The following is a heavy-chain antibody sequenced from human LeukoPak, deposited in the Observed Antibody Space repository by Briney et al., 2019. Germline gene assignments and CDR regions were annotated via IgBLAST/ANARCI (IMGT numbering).Heavy chain of an antibody. J-gene: IGHJ4*02. Sequence: SGGSLRLSCAASGFTFSSYGMHWVRQAPGKGLEWISAITGSGASTYYADSVKGRLTISRDNSKNTLYLQMNSLRAEDTAVYYCAKRYSSSWFDDYWGQGTLVTVSS. D-gene: IGHD6-13*01. CDR1: GFTFSSYG. V-gene: IGHV3-23*01. CDR3: AKRYSSSWFDDY. CDR2: ITGSGAST.